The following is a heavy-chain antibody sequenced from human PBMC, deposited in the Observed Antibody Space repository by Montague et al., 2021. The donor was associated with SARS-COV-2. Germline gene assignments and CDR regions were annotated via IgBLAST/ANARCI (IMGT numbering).Heavy chain of an antibody. J-gene: IGHJ4*02. CDR1: GESIDSDTYY. Sequence: SETLSLTCIVSGESIDSDTYYWGWIRQSPGKGLEWIGSLSSSGSTYYNPSLRSRVTISTDTSKNHFSLKVNSVTAADTAVYFCARPGSVSGWFYFDDWGQGTLVSVSS. V-gene: IGHV4-39*02. CDR2: LSSSGST. CDR3: ARPGSVSGWFYFDD. D-gene: IGHD6-19*01.